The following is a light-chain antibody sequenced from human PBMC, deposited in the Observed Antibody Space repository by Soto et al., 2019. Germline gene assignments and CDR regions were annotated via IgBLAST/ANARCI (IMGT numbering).Light chain of an antibody. CDR3: RSYAGSTYVV. V-gene: IGLV2-8*01. CDR1: SSDVGGYNY. Sequence: QSALTQPPSASGSPGQSVTISCTGTSSDVGGYNYVSWYQQHPGKAPKLMIYEVSTRPSGVPDRFSGSKSGNTASLTVSGLQAEDEADYYCRSYAGSTYVVFGGGTQLTVL. J-gene: IGLJ2*01. CDR2: EVS.